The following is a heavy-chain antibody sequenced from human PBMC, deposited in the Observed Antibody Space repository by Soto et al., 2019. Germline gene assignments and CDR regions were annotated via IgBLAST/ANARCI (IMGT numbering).Heavy chain of an antibody. Sequence: PSETLSLTCTVSGGPISGYYWTWIRQPPGKGLEWIGYIYDNGSTDFNSSLRSRVTMSEDKSKNQFSLRLNSVTAADTAVYYCARAASSCLFDSWGQGAPVLVSS. CDR1: GGPISGYY. CDR3: ARAASSCLFDS. CDR2: IYDNGST. J-gene: IGHJ4*02. V-gene: IGHV4-59*01. D-gene: IGHD6-13*01.